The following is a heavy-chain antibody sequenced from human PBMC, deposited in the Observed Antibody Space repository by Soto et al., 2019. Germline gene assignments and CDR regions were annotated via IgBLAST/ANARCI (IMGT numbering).Heavy chain of an antibody. CDR3: ARYSPEVPYFDY. CDR1: GGSISSYY. D-gene: IGHD2-21*01. V-gene: IGHV4-59*01. J-gene: IGHJ4*02. Sequence: SETLSLTCTVSGGSISSYYWSWIRQPPGKGLEWIGYIYYSGSTNYNPSLTSRVTISVDTSKNQFSLKLSSVTAADTAVYYCARYSPEVPYFDYWGQGTLVTVSS. CDR2: IYYSGST.